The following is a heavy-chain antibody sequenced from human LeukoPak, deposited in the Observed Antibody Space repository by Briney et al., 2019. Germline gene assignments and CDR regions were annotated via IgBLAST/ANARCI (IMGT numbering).Heavy chain of an antibody. CDR3: AKIRPPAYDI. CDR1: GFTFSSYV. D-gene: IGHD3-3*02. V-gene: IGHV3-23*01. J-gene: IGHJ3*02. CDR2: ISGRDSST. Sequence: GGSLRLSCAASGFTFSSYVMHWVRQAPGKGLEWVSAISGRDSSTYYADSVKGRFTISRDNSKNTLYLQMNSLRAEDTAVYYCAKIRPPAYDIWGQGTMVTVSS.